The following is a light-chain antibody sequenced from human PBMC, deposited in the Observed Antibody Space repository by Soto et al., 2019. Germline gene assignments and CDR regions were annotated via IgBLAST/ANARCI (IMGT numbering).Light chain of an antibody. Sequence: AIQLTQSPSSLSASVGDTVTITCRASQGISYALAWYQQKPGTPPKLLIYDASNLESGVPSRFSGSGSGTDFSLTISSVQPEDFAIYYCQQTHSAPRTFGQGTRLDIK. CDR2: DAS. CDR1: QGISYA. CDR3: QQTHSAPRT. V-gene: IGKV1-13*02. J-gene: IGKJ1*01.